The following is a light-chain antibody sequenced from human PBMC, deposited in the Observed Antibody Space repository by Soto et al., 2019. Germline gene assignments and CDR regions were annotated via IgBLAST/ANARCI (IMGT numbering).Light chain of an antibody. J-gene: IGKJ5*01. CDR2: DAS. Sequence: IVLTQSPDTLSLSPGERATLSCWASHSVTSLLALFQQRPGQTPRLHIYDASTRAPGIPARFSGCGSGADFTLTISSPEPVDFAVYHCQQRSDSLTFGQGTRLEI. CDR1: HSVTSL. V-gene: IGKV3-11*01. CDR3: QQRSDSLT.